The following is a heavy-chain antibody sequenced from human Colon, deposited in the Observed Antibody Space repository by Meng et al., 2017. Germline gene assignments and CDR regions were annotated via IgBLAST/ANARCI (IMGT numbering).Heavy chain of an antibody. CDR1: GYSFSTYW. CDR2: IYPGDSDT. D-gene: IGHD5-12*01. Sequence: GESLKISCKGSGYSFSTYWIAWVRQMSGKGLEWMGIIYPGDSDTRYSPSFQGQVTISADRSINTAYLQWSSLKASDTAMYYCARSAGWLSDAFDIWGQGPLAPSPQ. J-gene: IGHJ3*02. CDR3: ARSAGWLSDAFDI. V-gene: IGHV5-51*01.